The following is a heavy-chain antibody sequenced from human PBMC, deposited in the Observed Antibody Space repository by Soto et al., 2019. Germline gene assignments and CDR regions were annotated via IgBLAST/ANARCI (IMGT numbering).Heavy chain of an antibody. D-gene: IGHD6-13*01. Sequence: VQLQESGPGLGKPSETLSLTCTVSGGSISGYYWSWIRQSPGKGLEWIGYIHYSWSTNYNPTLTSRVTISVDTSKNQLSLKLSSVTVADTAVYYCARGSAAGTKSPFDYWGQGTLVTVSS. CDR1: GGSISGYY. V-gene: IGHV4-59*01. J-gene: IGHJ4*02. CDR2: IHYSWST. CDR3: ARGSAAGTKSPFDY.